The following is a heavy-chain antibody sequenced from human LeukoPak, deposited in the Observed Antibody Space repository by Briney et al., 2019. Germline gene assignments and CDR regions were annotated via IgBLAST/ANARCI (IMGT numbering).Heavy chain of an antibody. CDR1: GGSFSGCY. CDR2: INHSGST. Sequence: SETLSLTCAVYGGSFSGCYWSWIRQPPGNGLEWIGEINHSGSTNYNPSLKSRVTISVDTSKSQFSLKLSSVTAADTAVCYCARTIGYCSGGSCYSPFDYWGQGTLVTVSS. D-gene: IGHD2-15*01. CDR3: ARTIGYCSGGSCYSPFDY. V-gene: IGHV4-34*01. J-gene: IGHJ4*02.